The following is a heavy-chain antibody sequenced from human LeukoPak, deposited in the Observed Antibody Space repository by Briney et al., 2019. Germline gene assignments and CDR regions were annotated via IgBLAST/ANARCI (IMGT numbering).Heavy chain of an antibody. CDR2: IYPGDSDT. D-gene: IGHD2-2*01. CDR3: ARRKGCSSTSCPPDY. J-gene: IGHJ4*02. CDR1: GYSFTTYW. Sequence: GESLKISRKGSGYSFTTYWIGWVRQMPGKGLEWMGIIYPGDSDTRYSPSFQGQVTMSADKSISTAYLQWSSLKASDTAMYYCARRKGCSSTSCPPDYWGQGTLVTVSS. V-gene: IGHV5-51*01.